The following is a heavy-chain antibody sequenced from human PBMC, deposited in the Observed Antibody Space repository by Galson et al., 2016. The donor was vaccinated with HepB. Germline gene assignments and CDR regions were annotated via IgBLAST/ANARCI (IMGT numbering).Heavy chain of an antibody. CDR1: GFTFSNYD. CDR2: YVVAGNT. J-gene: IGHJ6*02. D-gene: IGHD1-26*01. V-gene: IGHV3-13*01. CDR3: ARGLRAGYYWSFDV. Sequence: SLRLSCAASGFTFSNYDMPWVRQSMGKGLEWVSGYVVAGNTYYADSVKGRFTISREDGENSLYLQMNSLRAGDTAVYHCARGLRAGYYWSFDVWGQGTTVTVSS.